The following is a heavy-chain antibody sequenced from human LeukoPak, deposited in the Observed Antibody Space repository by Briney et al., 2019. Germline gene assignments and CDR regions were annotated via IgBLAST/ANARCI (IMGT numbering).Heavy chain of an antibody. Sequence: SVKVYCKAYAGTFSSYAIRWVRQAPGQGLEWMGRIIPIFSTANYAQKFQGRVTITTDESTSTAYMELSSLRSEDTAVYYCARGHMIDYWGQGTLVTVSS. V-gene: IGHV1-69*05. CDR1: AGTFSSYA. CDR2: IIPIFSTA. CDR3: ARGHMIDY. J-gene: IGHJ4*02.